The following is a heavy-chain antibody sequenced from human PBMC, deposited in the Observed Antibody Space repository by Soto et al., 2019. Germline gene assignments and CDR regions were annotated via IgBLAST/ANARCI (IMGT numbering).Heavy chain of an antibody. V-gene: IGHV4-61*01. Sequence: PSETLSPTCSVSDGSVNSGNYYWSWIPQPPGKGLEWIGHIDYICTTDYNPSLKSRVTISVDTSKTQFTLKVTSVTAADTAVYFCAREEKLLSRYGGHFDYWGQGILVTVSS. CDR1: DGSVNSGNYY. J-gene: IGHJ4*02. D-gene: IGHD2-15*01. CDR2: IDYICTT. CDR3: AREEKLLSRYGGHFDY.